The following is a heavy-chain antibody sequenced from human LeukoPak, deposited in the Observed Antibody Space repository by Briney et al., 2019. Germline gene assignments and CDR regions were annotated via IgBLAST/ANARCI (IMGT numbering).Heavy chain of an antibody. J-gene: IGHJ4*02. Sequence: GKSLRLSCAASGFTFSSNGMHWVRQPPGKGLEWVAVISYDGSNKYNAAPLKGRFTISRDNSKNTQYLQMNSLRAEDTAVYYCARDLDDYSSVWGQGTLVTVSS. D-gene: IGHD4-11*01. CDR3: ARDLDDYSSV. CDR2: ISYDGSNK. V-gene: IGHV3-30*03. CDR1: GFTFSSNG.